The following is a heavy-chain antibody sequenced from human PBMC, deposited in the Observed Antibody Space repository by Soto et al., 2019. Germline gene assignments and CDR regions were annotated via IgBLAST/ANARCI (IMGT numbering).Heavy chain of an antibody. CDR2: ISHDGSNK. Sequence: QVQLVESGGGVVQPGKSLRLSCEASGFTFSSYGIHWVRQAPGKGLEWVADISHDGSNKYYADSVKGRFTISRDNSKNTLYLQLNSLRTEDTAVYYCAKSQTVEGSGAFDIWGQGTMLIVSS. CDR3: AKSQTVEGSGAFDI. CDR1: GFTFSSYG. V-gene: IGHV3-30*18. J-gene: IGHJ3*02. D-gene: IGHD3-3*01.